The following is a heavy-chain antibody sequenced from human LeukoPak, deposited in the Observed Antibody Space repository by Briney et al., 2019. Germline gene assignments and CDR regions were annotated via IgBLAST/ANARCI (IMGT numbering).Heavy chain of an antibody. CDR2: MNPNSGNT. Sequence: GASVKVSCKASGYTFTSYDINWVRQATGQGLEWMGWMNPNSGNTGYAQKFQGRVTMTRNTSISTAYMELSSLRSEDTAVYYCARVKGRGYYYYYGMDVWGQGTTVTVSS. V-gene: IGHV1-8*01. CDR1: GYTFTSYD. CDR3: ARVKGRGYYYYYGMDV. J-gene: IGHJ6*02.